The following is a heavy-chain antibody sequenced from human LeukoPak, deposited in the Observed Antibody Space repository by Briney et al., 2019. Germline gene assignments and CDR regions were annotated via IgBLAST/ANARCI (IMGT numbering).Heavy chain of an antibody. J-gene: IGHJ3*02. CDR2: INHSGST. V-gene: IGHV4-34*01. D-gene: IGHD1-1*01. CDR1: GGSFSGYY. Sequence: PSETLSLTCAVYGGSFSGYYWSWIRQPPGKGLEWIGEINHSGSTNYNPSLKSRVTISVDTSKNQFSLKLSSVTAADTAVYYCARDDDRAFDIWGQGTMVTVSS. CDR3: ARDDDRAFDI.